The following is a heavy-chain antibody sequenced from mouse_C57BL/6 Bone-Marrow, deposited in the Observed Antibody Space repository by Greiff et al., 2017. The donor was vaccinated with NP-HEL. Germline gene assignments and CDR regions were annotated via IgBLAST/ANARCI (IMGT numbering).Heavy chain of an antibody. D-gene: IGHD1-1*01. J-gene: IGHJ1*03. CDR2: INPNNGGT. CDR3: ARGITTDWYFDV. CDR1: GYTFTDYY. Sequence: VQLQQSGPELVKPGASVKISCKASGYTFTDYYMNWVKQSHGKSLEWIGDINPNNGGTSYNQKFKGKATLTVDKSSSTAYMQLNSLTSEDSAVYFCARGITTDWYFDVWGTGTTVTVSS. V-gene: IGHV1-26*01.